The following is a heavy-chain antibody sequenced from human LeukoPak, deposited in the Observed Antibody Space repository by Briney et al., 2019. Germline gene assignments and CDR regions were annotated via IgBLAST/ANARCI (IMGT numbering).Heavy chain of an antibody. J-gene: IGHJ6*03. CDR3: ARESIVARPTRYYYYYMDV. Sequence: SETLSLTCTVSGGSISSSSYYWGWIRQPPGKGLEWIGSIYYSGSTYYNPSLKSRVTISVDTSKNQFSLKLSSVTAADTAVYYCARESIVARPTRYYYYYMDVWGKGTTVTVSS. CDR2: IYYSGST. CDR1: GGSISSSSYY. V-gene: IGHV4-39*07. D-gene: IGHD6-6*01.